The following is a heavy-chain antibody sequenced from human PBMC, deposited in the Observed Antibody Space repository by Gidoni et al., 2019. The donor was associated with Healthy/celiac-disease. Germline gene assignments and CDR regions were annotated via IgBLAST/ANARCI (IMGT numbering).Heavy chain of an antibody. D-gene: IGHD3-9*01. J-gene: IGHJ6*02. V-gene: IGHV1-58*01. CDR3: AAAPYDILTGYYYYDGMDV. CDR2: IVVGSGNT. CDR1: GFTFTSSA. Sequence: QMQLVQSGPEVKKPGTSVKVSCKASGFTFTSSAVQWVRQARGQRLEWIGWIVVGSGNTNYAQKFQERVTITGDMSTSTAYMELSSLRSEDTAVYYCAAAPYDILTGYYYYDGMDVWGQGTTVTVSS.